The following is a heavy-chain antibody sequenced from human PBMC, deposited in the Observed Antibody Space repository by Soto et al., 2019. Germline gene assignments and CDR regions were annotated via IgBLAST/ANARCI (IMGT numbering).Heavy chain of an antibody. Sequence: QVQLQQSGPGLVKPSQTLTLTCAISGDSVSSNSAIWNWIRQSPSRGLEWLGRTYYRSKWYNNYAESVKCRITINPDTSKNQFSLHLNSVTPEDTAVYYCSTGHVDYWGQGSVVPVSS. V-gene: IGHV6-1*01. CDR3: STGHVDY. CDR1: GDSVSSNSAI. J-gene: IGHJ4*02. CDR2: TYYRSKWYN.